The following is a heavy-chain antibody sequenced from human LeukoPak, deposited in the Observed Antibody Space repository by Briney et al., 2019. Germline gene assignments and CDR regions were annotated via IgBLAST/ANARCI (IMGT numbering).Heavy chain of an antibody. CDR1: GGSISSSGYY. V-gene: IGHV4-31*03. CDR2: IYYSGST. J-gene: IGHJ4*02. CDR3: ARDRRPVSYFDY. Sequence: SETLSLTCTVSGGSISSSGYYWSWIRQHPGKGLEWIGYIYYSGSTYYNPSLKSRVTISVDTSKNQFSLKLSSVTAADTAVYYCARDRRPVSYFDYWGQGTLVTVSS. D-gene: IGHD6-6*01.